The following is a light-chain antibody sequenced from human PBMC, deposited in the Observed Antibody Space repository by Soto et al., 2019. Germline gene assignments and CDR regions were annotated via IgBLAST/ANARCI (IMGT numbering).Light chain of an antibody. CDR1: QSVLYSSNNKNY. V-gene: IGKV4-1*01. CDR3: QQYFSTSSIT. Sequence: DIVVTQSPDFLAVSLGERATINCKSSQSVLYSSNNKNYLAWFQQRPGQPPKLLIYWASIRESGVPDRFSGSGSGTDFTLTISSLQAEDVAVYYCQQYFSTSSITFGQGTRLEI. CDR2: WAS. J-gene: IGKJ5*01.